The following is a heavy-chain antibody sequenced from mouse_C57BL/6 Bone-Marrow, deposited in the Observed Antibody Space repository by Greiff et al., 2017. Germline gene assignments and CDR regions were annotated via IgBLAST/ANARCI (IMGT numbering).Heavy chain of an antibody. V-gene: IGHV3-6*01. D-gene: IGHD1-1*01. J-gene: IGHJ2*01. Sequence: EVKLVESGPGLVKPSQSLSLTCSVTGYSITSGYYWNWIRQFPGNKLEWMGYISYDGSNNYNPSLKNRISITRDTSKNQFFLKLNSVTTEDTATYYCAREDYYYGSSYDWGQGTTLTVSS. CDR3: AREDYYYGSSYD. CDR1: GYSITSGYY. CDR2: ISYDGSN.